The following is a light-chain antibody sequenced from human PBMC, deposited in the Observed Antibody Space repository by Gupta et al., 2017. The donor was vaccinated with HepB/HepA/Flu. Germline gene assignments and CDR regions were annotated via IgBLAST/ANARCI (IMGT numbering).Light chain of an antibody. V-gene: IGKV3-15*01. CDR2: GAS. CDR3: QQYAFWPET. Sequence: EVVMTQSPATLSVSPGERATLSCRASQSVSSNLAWYQQKPGQAPRLLIYGASTRATDVPAMFRGSGYGTEFALSISSLLSEDSAVYYFQQYAFWPETFGQGTKVEIK. J-gene: IGKJ1*01. CDR1: QSVSSN.